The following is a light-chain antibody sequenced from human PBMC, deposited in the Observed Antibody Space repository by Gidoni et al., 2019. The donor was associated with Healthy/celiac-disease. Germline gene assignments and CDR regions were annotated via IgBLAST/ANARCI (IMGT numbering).Light chain of an antibody. Sequence: DLVMTQTPLSLSVTPGQPASISCKSSPSLLHRDGTTYLYWYLQKTGQPPQLLIYEVSNRFSGGPDRFSCSGSGTDFSLKISRVEAEDVVVYYCWQSIQLPLTFGGGTKVEIK. CDR1: PSLLHRDGTTY. V-gene: IGKV2D-29*01. CDR2: EVS. CDR3: WQSIQLPLT. J-gene: IGKJ4*01.